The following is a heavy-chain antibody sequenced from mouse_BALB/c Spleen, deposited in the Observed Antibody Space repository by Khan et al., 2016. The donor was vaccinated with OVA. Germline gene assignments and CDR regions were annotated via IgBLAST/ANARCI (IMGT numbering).Heavy chain of an antibody. CDR3: ESVYCGDFDY. CDR1: GYSITSDYA. D-gene: IGHD1-1*01. V-gene: IGHV3-2*02. J-gene: IGHJ2*01. CDR2: ISYSGNT. Sequence: VQLKESGPGLVKPSQSLSLTCTVTGYSITSDYAWNWIRQFPGNKLEWMGFISYSGNTHYNPSLKSRISITRDKSKNQFFLQLNSVTTEDTATXYCESVYCGDFDYWGQGTTLTVSA.